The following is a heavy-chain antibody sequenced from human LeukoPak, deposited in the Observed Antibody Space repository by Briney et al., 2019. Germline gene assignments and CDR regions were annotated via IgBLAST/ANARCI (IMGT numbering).Heavy chain of an antibody. CDR3: AGVGYCSSTSCYFVGAYYFDY. CDR1: GYTFTGYY. J-gene: IGHJ4*02. Sequence: GASVKVSCKASGYTFTGYYMHWVRQAPGQGLEWMGWINPNSGGTNYAQKFQGRVTMTRDTSISTAYMELSRLRSDDTAVYYCAGVGYCSSTSCYFVGAYYFDYWGQGTLVTVSS. V-gene: IGHV1-2*02. CDR2: INPNSGGT. D-gene: IGHD2-2*01.